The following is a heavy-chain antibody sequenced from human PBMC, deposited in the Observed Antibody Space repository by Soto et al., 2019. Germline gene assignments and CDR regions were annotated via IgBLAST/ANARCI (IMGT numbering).Heavy chain of an antibody. V-gene: IGHV3-33*01. CDR3: ARDYDSSGYPRYYFDY. J-gene: IGHJ4*02. CDR2: IWYDGSNK. CDR1: GLTFSSYG. Sequence: QVQLVESGGGVVQRGRSLRLSCAASGLTFSSYGMHWVRQAPGKGLEWVAVIWYDGSNKYYADSVKGRFTISRDNSKNTLYLQMNSLRAEDTAVYYCARDYDSSGYPRYYFDYWGQGTLVTVSS. D-gene: IGHD3-22*01.